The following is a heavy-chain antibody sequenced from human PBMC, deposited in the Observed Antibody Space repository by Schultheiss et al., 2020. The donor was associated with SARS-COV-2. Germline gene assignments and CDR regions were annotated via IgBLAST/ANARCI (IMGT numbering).Heavy chain of an antibody. Sequence: SQTLSLTCTVSGGSISSYYWSWIRQPPGKGLEWIGYIYYSGSTNYNPSLKSRVTISVDTSKNQFSLKLSSVTAADTAVYYCARGGPLRARTSATEALDYWGQGTLVTVSS. CDR1: GGSISSYY. D-gene: IGHD2-2*01. V-gene: IGHV4-59*01. CDR3: ARGGPLRARTSATEALDY. CDR2: IYYSGST. J-gene: IGHJ4*02.